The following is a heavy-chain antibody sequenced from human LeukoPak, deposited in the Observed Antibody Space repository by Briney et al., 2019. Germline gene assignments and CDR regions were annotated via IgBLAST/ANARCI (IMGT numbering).Heavy chain of an antibody. CDR1: GFTFSSYW. CDR3: ARLIVGAIDY. CDR2: IKQDGSEK. D-gene: IGHD1-26*01. J-gene: IGHJ4*02. V-gene: IGHV3-7*01. Sequence: GGSLRLSCATSGFTFSSYWMCWVRQAPGKGLEWAANIKQDGSEKYYVDSVKGRFTISRDNAKNSLYLQMNSLRAEDTAVYYCARLIVGAIDYWGQGSLVTVSS.